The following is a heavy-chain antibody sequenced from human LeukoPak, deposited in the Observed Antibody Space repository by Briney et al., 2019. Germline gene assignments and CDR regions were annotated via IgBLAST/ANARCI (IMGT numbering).Heavy chain of an antibody. CDR3: ARHRSKYQLLLVWFDP. D-gene: IGHD2-2*01. CDR1: GGSISSSSYY. J-gene: IGHJ5*02. V-gene: IGHV4-39*01. CDR2: IYYSGST. Sequence: SETLSLTCTVSGGSISSSSYYWGWIRQPPGKRLEWIGSIYYSGSTYYNPSLKSRVTISVDTSKNQFSLKLSSVTAADTAAYYCARHRSKYQLLLVWFDPWGQGTLVTVSS.